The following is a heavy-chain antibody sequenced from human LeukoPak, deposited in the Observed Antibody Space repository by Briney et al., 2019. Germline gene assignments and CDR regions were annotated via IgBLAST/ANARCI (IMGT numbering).Heavy chain of an antibody. CDR1: GGSISSGGYY. V-gene: IGHV4-31*03. CDR3: ARDRSSSWGGMDV. D-gene: IGHD6-13*01. Sequence: PSQTLSLTCTVSGGSISSGGYYWSWIRQHPGKGLEWIGYIYYSGSTYYNPSLKSRVTISVDTSKNQFSLKLSSVTAADTAVYYCARDRSSSWGGMDVWGQGTMVTVSS. J-gene: IGHJ3*01. CDR2: IYYSGST.